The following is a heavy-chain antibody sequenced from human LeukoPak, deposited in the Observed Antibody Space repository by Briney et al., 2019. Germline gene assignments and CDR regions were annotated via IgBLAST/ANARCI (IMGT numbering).Heavy chain of an antibody. J-gene: IGHJ4*02. CDR1: GGSISSGSYY. D-gene: IGHD3-22*01. CDR3: AREGYDSSGYKDY. V-gene: IGHV4-61*02. Sequence: PSETLSLTCTVSGGSISSGSYYWSWIRQPAGKGLEWIGRIYTSGSTNYNPSLKSRVTISVDTSKNQFSLKLSSVTAADTAVYYCAREGYDSSGYKDYWGQGTLVTVSP. CDR2: IYTSGST.